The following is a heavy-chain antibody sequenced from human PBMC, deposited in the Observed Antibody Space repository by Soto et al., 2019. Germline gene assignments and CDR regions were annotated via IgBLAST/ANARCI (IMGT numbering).Heavy chain of an antibody. Sequence: SVKLSCKASGGTISSYAISWVRQAPGQGLEWMGGIIPIFGTANYAQKFQGRVTITADESTSTAYMELSSLRSEDTAVYYCARERGYSYGYRPHDAFDIWGQGTMVTVSS. J-gene: IGHJ3*02. V-gene: IGHV1-69*13. CDR1: GGTISSYA. CDR2: IIPIFGTA. D-gene: IGHD5-18*01. CDR3: ARERGYSYGYRPHDAFDI.